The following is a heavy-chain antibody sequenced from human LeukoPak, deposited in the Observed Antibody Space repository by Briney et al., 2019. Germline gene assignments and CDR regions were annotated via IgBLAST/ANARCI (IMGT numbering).Heavy chain of an antibody. V-gene: IGHV3-43*02. Sequence: GGSLRLSCEASGFTFDDYAMHWVRQAPGKGLEWVSLITGDGGRTYFADSVKGRFTISRDNRKNSLYLQVNSLRTDDTALYYCAREGPIAVAGYFDYWGQATLVTVSS. D-gene: IGHD6-19*01. CDR2: ITGDGGRT. CDR1: GFTFDDYA. CDR3: AREGPIAVAGYFDY. J-gene: IGHJ4*02.